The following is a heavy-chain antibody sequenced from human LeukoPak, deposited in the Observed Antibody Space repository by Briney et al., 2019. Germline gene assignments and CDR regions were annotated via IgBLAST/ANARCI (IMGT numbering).Heavy chain of an antibody. CDR2: ISGSGGST. V-gene: IGHV3-23*01. CDR1: GFTFSSYA. Sequence: PGGSLRLSCAASGFTFSSYAMSWVRQAPGKGLEWVSAISGSGGSTYYADSVKGRFTISRDNSKNTLYLQMNSLRAEDTAVYYCAKDPGYYYDSFYYFDYWGQGTLVTVSS. CDR3: AKDPGYYYDSFYYFDY. D-gene: IGHD3-22*01. J-gene: IGHJ4*02.